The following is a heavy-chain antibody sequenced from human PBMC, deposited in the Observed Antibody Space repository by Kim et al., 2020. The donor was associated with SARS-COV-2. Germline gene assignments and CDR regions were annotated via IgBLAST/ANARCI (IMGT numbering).Heavy chain of an antibody. Sequence: ADSGKGRFTFSRDDAKDSLYLQMNSLRAEDTAVYYCARGPAIQLNWYFDLWGRGTLVTVSS. V-gene: IGHV3-48*03. CDR3: ARGPAIQLNWYFDL. J-gene: IGHJ2*01. D-gene: IGHD5-18*01.